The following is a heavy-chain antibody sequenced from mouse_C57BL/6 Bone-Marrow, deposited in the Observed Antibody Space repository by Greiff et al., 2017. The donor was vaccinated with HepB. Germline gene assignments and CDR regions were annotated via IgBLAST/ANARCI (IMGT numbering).Heavy chain of an antibody. V-gene: IGHV1-66*01. CDR2: IYPGSGNT. CDR1: GYSFTSYY. Sequence: QVQLQQSGPELVKPGASVKISCKASGYSFTSYYIHWVKQRPGQGLEWIGWIYPGSGNTKYNEKFKGKATLTADTSSSTAYMQLSSLTSEDSAVYYCARLGYYGSSSAWFAYWGQGTLVTVSA. J-gene: IGHJ3*01. D-gene: IGHD1-1*01. CDR3: ARLGYYGSSSAWFAY.